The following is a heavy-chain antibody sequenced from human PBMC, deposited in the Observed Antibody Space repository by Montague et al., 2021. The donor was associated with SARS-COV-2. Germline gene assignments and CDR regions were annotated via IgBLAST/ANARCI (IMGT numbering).Heavy chain of an antibody. Sequence: SETLSLTCTVSGGSISSSTYYWGWIRQPPGKGLEWIGSIYYSGSTYYNPSLKSRVTISVDTSKNQFSLKLSFVTAADTAVYYCARHGWGWLRLLRPFDYWGQGTLV. J-gene: IGHJ4*02. D-gene: IGHD5-12*01. CDR1: GGSISSSTYY. CDR2: IYYSGST. CDR3: ARHGWGWLRLLRPFDY. V-gene: IGHV4-39*01.